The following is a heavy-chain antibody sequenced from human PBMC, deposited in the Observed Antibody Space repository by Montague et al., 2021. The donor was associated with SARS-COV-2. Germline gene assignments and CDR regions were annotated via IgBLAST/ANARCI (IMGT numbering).Heavy chain of an antibody. J-gene: IGHJ4*02. V-gene: IGHV4-39*01. D-gene: IGHD2-2*01. CDR1: GGSISSSSYY. CDR2: IYYSGST. CDR3: ARLRDIVVVPDAFDC. Sequence: SETLSLTCTVSGGSISSSSYYWGWLRQPPGQGLEWIGSIYYSGSTYYTPTFKSPVTISVATSKNQFSLKPSSVTAADTAVYYCARLRDIVVVPDAFDCWGQGTLVTVSS.